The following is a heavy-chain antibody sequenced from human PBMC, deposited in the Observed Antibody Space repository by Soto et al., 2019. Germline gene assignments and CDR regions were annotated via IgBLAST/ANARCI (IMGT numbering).Heavy chain of an antibody. J-gene: IGHJ4*02. D-gene: IGHD3-16*01. CDR3: ARVRFGDPFDF. CDR2: FNPDNQNT. V-gene: IGHV1-18*01. Sequence: ASVKVSCKVSGYRFTTYGINWVRQAPGQGLEWVGWFNPDNQNTNCAQKFQDRVSLTTDSSTNTAYMELRDLRSDDTAVYYCARVRFGDPFDFWGQGSLVTV. CDR1: GYRFTTYG.